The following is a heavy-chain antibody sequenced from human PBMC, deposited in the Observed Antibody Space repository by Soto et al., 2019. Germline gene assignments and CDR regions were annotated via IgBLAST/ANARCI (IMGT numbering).Heavy chain of an antibody. CDR1: GFTVSSNY. Sequence: GGSLRLSCAVSGFTVSSNYMNWVRKAPGSGLEWVSFIYSGGNTYYADSVKGRFTISRDNSKNMLYLQMNSLGDEDTAVYYCARESRFLEWLSLNWFDPWGQGTLVTVSS. CDR2: IYSGGNT. J-gene: IGHJ5*02. CDR3: ARESRFLEWLSLNWFDP. V-gene: IGHV3-66*01. D-gene: IGHD3-3*01.